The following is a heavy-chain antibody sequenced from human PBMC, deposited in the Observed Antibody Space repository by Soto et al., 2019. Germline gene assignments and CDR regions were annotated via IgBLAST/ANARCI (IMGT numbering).Heavy chain of an antibody. CDR3: ARHQSTVPHDPFDI. Sequence: EVQLLESGGGLVELGGSLRLSCAASGFTFSSYAMSWFRQAPGKGLEWVAAISVRGGTAFYADSVKGRFTISRDNSKNTLYLQMNSLRAEDTAVYYCARHQSTVPHDPFDIWGQGTMVPVSS. V-gene: IGHV3-23*01. D-gene: IGHD4-17*01. J-gene: IGHJ3*02. CDR1: GFTFSSYA. CDR2: ISVRGGTA.